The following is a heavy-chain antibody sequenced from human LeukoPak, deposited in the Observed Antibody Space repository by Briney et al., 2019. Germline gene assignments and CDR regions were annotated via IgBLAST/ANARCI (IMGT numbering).Heavy chain of an antibody. CDR2: IYYSGST. V-gene: IGHV4-59*06. CDR3: ARVRDPLDY. CDR1: AGYINSNY. Sequence: SETLSLTCIVSAGYINSNYWSWIRQHPGKGLEWIGYIYYSGSTYYNPSLKSRVTISVDTSKNQFSLKVSSVTAADTAVYYCARVRDPLDYWGQGTLVTVSS. J-gene: IGHJ4*02. D-gene: IGHD3-10*01.